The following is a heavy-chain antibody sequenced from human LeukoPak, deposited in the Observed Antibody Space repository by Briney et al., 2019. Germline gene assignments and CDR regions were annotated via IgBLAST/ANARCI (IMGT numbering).Heavy chain of an antibody. J-gene: IGHJ3*02. V-gene: IGHV4-31*03. Sequence: SQTLSLTCTVSGGSISSGGYYWSWIRQHPGKGLEWIGYIYYSGSTYYNPSLKSRVTISVDTSKNQFSLKLSSVTAADTAVYYCARVENVIYYDSRAGAFDIWGQGTMVTDSS. CDR3: ARVENVIYYDSRAGAFDI. CDR2: IYYSGST. CDR1: GGSISSGGYY. D-gene: IGHD3-22*01.